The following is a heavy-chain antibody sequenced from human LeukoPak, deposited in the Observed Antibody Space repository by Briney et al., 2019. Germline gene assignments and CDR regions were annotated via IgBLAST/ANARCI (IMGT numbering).Heavy chain of an antibody. D-gene: IGHD5-18*01. CDR3: ARVPAMVSY. V-gene: IGHV3-7*01. CDR2: IKQDGSEK. J-gene: IGHJ4*02. CDR1: GVAFSSYW. Sequence: GGSLRLSCAASGVAFSSYWMSWVRQAPGKGLEWVANIKQDGSEKYYVDSVKGRFTISRDNAKNSLYLQMNSLRAEDTAVYYCARVPAMVSYWGQGTLDTVSS.